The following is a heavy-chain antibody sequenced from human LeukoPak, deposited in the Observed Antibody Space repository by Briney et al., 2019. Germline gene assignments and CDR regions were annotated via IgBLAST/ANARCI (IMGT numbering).Heavy chain of an antibody. D-gene: IGHD3-9*01. V-gene: IGHV4-34*01. J-gene: IGHJ4*02. CDR1: GRSFSGYY. Sequence: SETLSLTCAVYGRSFSGYYWSWIRQPPGKGLEWIGEINHSGSTNYNPSLKSRVTISVDTSKNQFSLKLSSVTAADTAVYYCARGDDILTGYYNYWGQGTLVTVSS. CDR3: ARGDDILTGYYNY. CDR2: INHSGST.